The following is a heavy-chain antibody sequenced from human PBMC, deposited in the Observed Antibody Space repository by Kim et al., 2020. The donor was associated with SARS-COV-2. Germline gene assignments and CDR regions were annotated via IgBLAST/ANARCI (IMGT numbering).Heavy chain of an antibody. D-gene: IGHD3-10*01. V-gene: IGHV4-30-2*01. CDR2: IYYSGST. CDR1: GGSISSGGYS. J-gene: IGHJ3*02. Sequence: SETLSLTCAVSGGSISSGGYSWSWIRQPPGKGLEWIGYIYYSGSTYYNPSLKSRVTISVDRSKNQFSLKLSSVTAADTAVYYCARSGFYYIKSAFDIWGQGPIVTVSS. CDR3: ARSGFYYIKSAFDI.